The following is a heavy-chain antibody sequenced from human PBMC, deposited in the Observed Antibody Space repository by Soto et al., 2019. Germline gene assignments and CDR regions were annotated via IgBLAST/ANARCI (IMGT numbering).Heavy chain of an antibody. CDR1: GFTFSSYA. CDR2: ISGSGGST. D-gene: IGHD1-7*01. Sequence: GGSLRLSYAASGFTFSSYAMSWVRQAPGKGLEWVSAISGSGGSTYYADSVKGRFTISRDNSKNTLYLQMNSLRAADTAVYYCAMAKTTLYNWFDPWGQGTLVTVSS. V-gene: IGHV3-23*01. J-gene: IGHJ5*02. CDR3: AMAKTTLYNWFDP.